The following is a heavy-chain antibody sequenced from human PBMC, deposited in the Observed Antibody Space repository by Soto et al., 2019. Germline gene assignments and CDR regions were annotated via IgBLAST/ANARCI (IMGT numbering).Heavy chain of an antibody. Sequence: GGSLRLSCAASGFTVSSNYMSWVRQAPGKGLEWVSVIYSGGSTYYADSVKGRLTISRDNSKNTLYLQMNSLRAEDTALYYCARDQGGDFWSGYYYYYGMDVWGQGTTVTVSS. CDR1: GFTVSSNY. J-gene: IGHJ6*02. CDR3: ARDQGGDFWSGYYYYYGMDV. CDR2: IYSGGST. D-gene: IGHD3-3*01. V-gene: IGHV3-53*01.